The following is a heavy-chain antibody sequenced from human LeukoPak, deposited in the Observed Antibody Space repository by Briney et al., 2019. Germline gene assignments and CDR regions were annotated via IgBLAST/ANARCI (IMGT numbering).Heavy chain of an antibody. Sequence: GASVKVSCKASGYTFTGYYMHWVRQAPGQGLEWMGWINPSGGSTSYAQKFQGRVTMTRDTSTSTVYMELSSLRSEDTAVYYCARDSNGQLLFDYWGQGTLVTVSS. D-gene: IGHD2-8*01. CDR3: ARDSNGQLLFDY. V-gene: IGHV1-46*01. J-gene: IGHJ4*02. CDR2: INPSGGST. CDR1: GYTFTGYY.